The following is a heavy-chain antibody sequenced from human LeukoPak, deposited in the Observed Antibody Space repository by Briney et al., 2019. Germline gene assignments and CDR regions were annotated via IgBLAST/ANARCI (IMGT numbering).Heavy chain of an antibody. D-gene: IGHD6-19*01. CDR3: ARVAAVAGNSWFDP. V-gene: IGHV1-69*01. CDR1: GGTFSSYA. J-gene: IGHJ5*02. CDR2: IIPIFGTA. Sequence: SVKVSCKASGGTFSSYAISWVRQAPGQGLEGMGGIIPIFGTANYAQKFQGRVTITADESTSTTYMELSSLRSEDTAVYYCARVAAVAGNSWFDPWGQGTMVGVSS.